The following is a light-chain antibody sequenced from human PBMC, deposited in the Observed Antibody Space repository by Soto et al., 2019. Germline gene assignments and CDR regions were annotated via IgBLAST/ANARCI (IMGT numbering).Light chain of an antibody. CDR2: GAF. CDR3: QQRSNWPIT. CDR1: QSVSSN. J-gene: IGKJ5*01. Sequence: IVRTQSPATLSVSPGERATLSCRASQSVSSNLAWYQKKPGQAPRILLYGAFTRATGIPARFGGSGSGTDFNLTISSLETEDFAVYYCQQRSNWPITFGQGTRLEIK. V-gene: IGKV3-15*01.